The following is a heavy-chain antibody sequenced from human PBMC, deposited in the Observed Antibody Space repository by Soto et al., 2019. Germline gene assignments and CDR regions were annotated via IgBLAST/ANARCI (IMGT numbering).Heavy chain of an antibody. V-gene: IGHV1-69*12. D-gene: IGHD3-3*01. CDR2: IIPIFGTA. CDR1: GGTFSSYA. Sequence: QVQLVQSGAEVKKPGSSVKVSCKASGGTFSSYAISWVRQAPGQGLEWMGGIIPIFGTANYAQKFQGRVTITADESTSTAYMELSSLRSEDTAVYYCARVNDFWSGYPYYYYYGMDVWGQGTTFTVSS. J-gene: IGHJ6*02. CDR3: ARVNDFWSGYPYYYYYGMDV.